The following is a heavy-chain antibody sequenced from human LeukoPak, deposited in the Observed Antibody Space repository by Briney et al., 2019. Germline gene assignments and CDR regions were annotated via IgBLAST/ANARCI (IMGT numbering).Heavy chain of an antibody. CDR3: ARKFTYYYDSSEGLGAFDI. CDR2: ISSSGSTI. D-gene: IGHD3-22*01. CDR1: GFTFSIYA. J-gene: IGHJ3*02. V-gene: IGHV3-11*01. Sequence: PGGSLRLSCAASGFTFSIYAMSWIRQAPGKGLEWVSYISSSGSTIYYADSVKGRFTISRDNAKNSLYLQMNSLRAEDTAVYYCARKFTYYYDSSEGLGAFDIWGQGTMVTVSS.